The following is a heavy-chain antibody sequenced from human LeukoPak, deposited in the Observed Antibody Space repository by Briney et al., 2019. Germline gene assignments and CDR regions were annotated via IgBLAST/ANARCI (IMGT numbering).Heavy chain of an antibody. CDR1: GDSISSYY. V-gene: IGHV4-59*01. Sequence: PSETLSLTCTVSGDSISSYYWGWIREPPGKGVECIWYIYYTGITKYNPSLKSRVTMSVDTSNNQFSLKLTSVTAADTAVYYCARYCSTSGTKAFGIWGQGTMVTVSS. D-gene: IGHD3-10*01. CDR3: ARYCSTSGTKAFGI. J-gene: IGHJ3*02. CDR2: IYYTGIT.